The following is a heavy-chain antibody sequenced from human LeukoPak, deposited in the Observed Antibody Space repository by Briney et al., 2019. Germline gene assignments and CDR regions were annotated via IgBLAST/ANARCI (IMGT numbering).Heavy chain of an antibody. Sequence: GASVKVSCKASGYTFTNYGISWVRQAPGQGLEWMGWISIHNGNTDYAQNLQGRVTMTTDTSTSTGYMELRSLRSDDTAVYYCARGYGLRYVRGKTTKVLPTFLDYWGQGTLVTVSS. D-gene: IGHD3-16*01. CDR2: ISIHNGNT. J-gene: IGHJ4*02. CDR1: GYTFTNYG. V-gene: IGHV1-18*01. CDR3: ARGYGLRYVRGKTTKVLPTFLDY.